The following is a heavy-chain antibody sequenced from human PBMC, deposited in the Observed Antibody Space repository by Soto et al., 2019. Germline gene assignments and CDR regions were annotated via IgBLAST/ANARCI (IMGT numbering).Heavy chain of an antibody. J-gene: IGHJ4*02. CDR2: ISYDGSNK. Sequence: GGSLRLSCAASGFTFSSYAMHWVRQAPGKGLEWVAVISYDGSNKYYADSVKGRFTISRDNSKNTLYLQMNSLRAEDTAVYYCARGDPYYDSSGSVDYWGQGTLVTVS. CDR1: GFTFSSYA. CDR3: ARGDPYYDSSGSVDY. D-gene: IGHD3-22*01. V-gene: IGHV3-30-3*01.